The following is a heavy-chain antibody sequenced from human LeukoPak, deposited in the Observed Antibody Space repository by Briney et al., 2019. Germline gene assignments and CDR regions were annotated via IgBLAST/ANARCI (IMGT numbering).Heavy chain of an antibody. Sequence: GGSLRLSCAASGFKFDDYTMHWIRRAPEKGLEWVSLMSWNSDYTSYADSVKGRFTISRDNAKNSLYLQMNSLRAEDTALYYCAKDLALLWFGEQPFDAFDIWGQGTMVTVSS. CDR2: MSWNSDYT. CDR1: GFKFDDYT. D-gene: IGHD3-10*01. J-gene: IGHJ3*02. V-gene: IGHV3-43*01. CDR3: AKDLALLWFGEQPFDAFDI.